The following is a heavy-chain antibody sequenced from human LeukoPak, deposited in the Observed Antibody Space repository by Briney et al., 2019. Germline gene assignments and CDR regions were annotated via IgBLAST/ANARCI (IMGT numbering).Heavy chain of an antibody. CDR1: GDSLSSNSAA. CDR3: ARGDVGDYGGNSGSYYYYYGMDV. CDR2: TYYRSKWYN. D-gene: IGHD4-23*01. Sequence: SQTLSLTCAISGDSLSSNSAAWNWIRQSPSRGLEWLGRTYYRSKWYNDYAVAVKSRITINPDTSKNQFSLQVTPVTPEDTAVYYCARGDVGDYGGNSGSYYYYYGMDVWGQGTTVTVSS. V-gene: IGHV6-1*01. J-gene: IGHJ6*02.